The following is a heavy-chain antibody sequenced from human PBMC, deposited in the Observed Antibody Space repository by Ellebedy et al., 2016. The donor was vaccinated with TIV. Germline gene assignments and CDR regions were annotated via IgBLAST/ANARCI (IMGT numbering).Heavy chain of an antibody. CDR3: ARLPGITVVPLGDP. CDR1: GGSISSGDYY. V-gene: IGHV4-30-4*01. J-gene: IGHJ5*02. D-gene: IGHD4-23*01. Sequence: MPSETLSLTCTVSGGSISSGDYYRSWVRQRPGKGLEWIGYIYRTGNTHYNPSLKSRVTISLDTSKNQFSLNLTSVTAADTAVYYCARLPGITVVPLGDPWGQGTLVTVSS. CDR2: IYRTGNT.